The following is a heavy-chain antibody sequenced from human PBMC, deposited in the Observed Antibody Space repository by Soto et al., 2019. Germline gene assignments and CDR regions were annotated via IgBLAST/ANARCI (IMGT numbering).Heavy chain of an antibody. CDR2: IWYDGSNK. CDR3: ARESIRGVIIPYFDY. V-gene: IGHV3-33*01. D-gene: IGHD3-10*01. J-gene: IGHJ4*02. CDR1: GFTFSSYG. Sequence: GGSLRLSCAASGFTFSSYGMHWVRQAPGKGLEWVAVIWYDGSNKYYADSVKGRFTISRDNSKNTLYLQMNSLRAEDTAVYYCARESIRGVIIPYFDYWGQGTLVTVSS.